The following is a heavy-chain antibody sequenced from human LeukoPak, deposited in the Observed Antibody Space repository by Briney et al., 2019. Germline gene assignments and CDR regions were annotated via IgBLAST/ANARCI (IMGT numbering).Heavy chain of an antibody. CDR2: IKRKTDGGTT. CDR3: TTERYSSAWYGGFDY. D-gene: IGHD6-19*01. J-gene: IGHJ4*02. CDR1: GFTFSNVW. V-gene: IGHV3-15*01. Sequence: GGSLRLSCAASGFTFSNVWMSWVRQAPGKGLEWVGRIKRKTDGGTTDYAAPVKGRFTISRDDSENTLFLQMNSLKTEDTAVYFCTTERYSSAWYGGFDYWGQGTLVTVSS.